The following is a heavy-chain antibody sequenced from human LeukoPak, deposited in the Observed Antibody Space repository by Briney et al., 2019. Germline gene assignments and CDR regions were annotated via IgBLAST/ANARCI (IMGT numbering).Heavy chain of an antibody. J-gene: IGHJ4*02. CDR2: ISSSSNYM. CDR1: GFTFSRNA. Sequence: GGSLRLSCAASGFTFSRNAMNWVRQAPGKGLEWVSFISSSSNYMSYADSVKGRFTISRDNANNSLYLQMNSLRAEDTAVYYCARPLDSSNNYFDYWGQGTLVTVSS. CDR3: ARPLDSSNNYFDY. V-gene: IGHV3-21*01. D-gene: IGHD6-13*01.